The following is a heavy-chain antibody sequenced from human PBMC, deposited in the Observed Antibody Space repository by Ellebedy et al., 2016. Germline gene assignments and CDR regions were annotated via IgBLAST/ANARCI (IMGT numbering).Heavy chain of an antibody. V-gene: IGHV3-9*01. CDR3: ANDRSYGSSWYHYLDY. D-gene: IGHD6-13*01. CDR1: GFTFDDYA. J-gene: IGHJ4*02. Sequence: SLKISCAASGFTFDDYAMHWVRQAPGKGLEWVSGISWNSGSIGYADSVKGRFTISRDNAKNSLYLQMNSLRAEDTALYYCANDRSYGSSWYHYLDYWGQGALVTVSS. CDR2: ISWNSGSI.